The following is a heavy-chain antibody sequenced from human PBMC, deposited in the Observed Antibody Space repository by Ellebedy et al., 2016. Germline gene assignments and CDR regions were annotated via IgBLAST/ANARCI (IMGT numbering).Heavy chain of an antibody. D-gene: IGHD1-1*01. Sequence: SETLSLTCNVSGGSVSSDYWNWIRRPPGKGLEWIGYVLHTGTTNYNPFLKSRVTMSVDTSKSQISLRLTSVTAADTAVYYCAKWNVDWYAFDVWGQGTLVTVSS. CDR2: VLHTGTT. J-gene: IGHJ3*01. CDR3: AKWNVDWYAFDV. V-gene: IGHV4-59*02. CDR1: GGSVSSDY.